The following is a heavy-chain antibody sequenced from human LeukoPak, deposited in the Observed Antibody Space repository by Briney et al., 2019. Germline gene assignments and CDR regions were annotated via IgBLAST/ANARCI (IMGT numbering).Heavy chain of an antibody. D-gene: IGHD1-26*01. CDR1: GFTFSSYA. CDR2: ISGSGYST. J-gene: IGHJ4*02. V-gene: IGHV3-23*01. Sequence: GGSLRLSCAASGFTFSSYAMSWVRQAPGKGLEWVSAISGSGYSTYYAGSVKGRFIISRDNSKNTLYLQMISLRAGDTAVYYCAKDIQVGALPRYFDSWGQGTLVTVSS. CDR3: AKDIQVGALPRYFDS.